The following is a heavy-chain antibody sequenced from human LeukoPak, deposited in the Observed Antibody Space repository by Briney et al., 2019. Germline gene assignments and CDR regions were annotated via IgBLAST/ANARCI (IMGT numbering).Heavy chain of an antibody. V-gene: IGHV4-59*08. CDR1: GDSINNFY. Sequence: SETLSLTCAVSGDSINNFYWSWIRQPPGKGLQWIGYIYYSGSTNYNPSLKSRVTISVDTSKNQFSLKLSSVTAADTAVYYCARFRGRYYYDSSGWDAFDIWGQGTMVTVSS. CDR3: ARFRGRYYYDSSGWDAFDI. CDR2: IYYSGST. D-gene: IGHD3-22*01. J-gene: IGHJ3*02.